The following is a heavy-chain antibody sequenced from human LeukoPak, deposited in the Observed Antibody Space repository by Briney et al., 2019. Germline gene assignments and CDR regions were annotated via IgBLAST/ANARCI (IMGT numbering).Heavy chain of an antibody. CDR1: GGSISSGGYS. CDR3: AKLRNWFDP. CDR2: IYHSGST. Sequence: PSETLSLTCAVSGGSISSGGYSWSWIRQPPGKGLEWIGYIYHSGSTHYNPSLKSRVTISVDRSKNQCSLKLSSVTAADTAVYYCAKLRNWFDPWGQGTLVTVSS. V-gene: IGHV4-30-2*01. D-gene: IGHD5-12*01. J-gene: IGHJ5*02.